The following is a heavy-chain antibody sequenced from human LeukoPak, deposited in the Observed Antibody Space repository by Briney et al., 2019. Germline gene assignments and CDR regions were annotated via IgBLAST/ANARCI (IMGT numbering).Heavy chain of an antibody. D-gene: IGHD3-10*01. CDR1: GYSFTSYW. V-gene: IGHV5-51*01. Sequence: GEPLKISCKGSGYSFTSYWIGWVRQMPGKGLEWMGIIYPGDSDTRYSPSFQGQVTISADKSISTAYLQWSSLKASDTAMYYCARLWFGEPTGLNYYYGMDVWGQGTTVTVSS. J-gene: IGHJ6*02. CDR2: IYPGDSDT. CDR3: ARLWFGEPTGLNYYYGMDV.